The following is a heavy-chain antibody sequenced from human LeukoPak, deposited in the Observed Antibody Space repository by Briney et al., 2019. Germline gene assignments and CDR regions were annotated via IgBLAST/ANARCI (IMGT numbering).Heavy chain of an antibody. D-gene: IGHD1-26*01. V-gene: IGHV3-30*03. CDR1: GFTFSSYG. Sequence: GGSLRLSCAASGFTFSSYGMHWVRQAPGKGLEWVAVISYDGSNKYYADSVKGRFTISRDNSKNTLYLQMNSLRAEDTAVYYCARDRGSGSYWGLFWFDPWGQGTLVTVSS. CDR3: ARDRGSGSYWGLFWFDP. CDR2: ISYDGSNK. J-gene: IGHJ5*02.